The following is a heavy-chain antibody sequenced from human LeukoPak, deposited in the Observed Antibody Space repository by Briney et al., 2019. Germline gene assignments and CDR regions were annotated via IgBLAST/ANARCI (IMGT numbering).Heavy chain of an antibody. CDR3: ARGPQQLDY. J-gene: IGHJ4*02. D-gene: IGHD1-1*01. Sequence: RTSETLSLTCTVSGGSISSYYWSWIRQPPGKGLEWIGYIYYSGSTNYNPPLKSRVTISVDTSKNQFSLKLSSVTAADTAVYYCARGPQQLDYWGQGTLVTVSS. CDR2: IYYSGST. CDR1: GGSISSYY. V-gene: IGHV4-59*01.